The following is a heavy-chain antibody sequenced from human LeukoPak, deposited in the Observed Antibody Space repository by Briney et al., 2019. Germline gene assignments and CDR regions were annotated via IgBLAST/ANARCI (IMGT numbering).Heavy chain of an antibody. CDR3: ARHFDGSGFDS. Sequence: GESLKISCKGSGYSFTNYWLAWVRQMPGRGLEWMGIIYPGDSDTRYSPSFQGQVTISADKSISTAYLQWSSLKASDTAMYYCARHFDGSGFDSWGQGTLVTVSS. CDR1: GYSFTNYW. D-gene: IGHD3-10*01. CDR2: IYPGDSDT. J-gene: IGHJ4*02. V-gene: IGHV5-51*01.